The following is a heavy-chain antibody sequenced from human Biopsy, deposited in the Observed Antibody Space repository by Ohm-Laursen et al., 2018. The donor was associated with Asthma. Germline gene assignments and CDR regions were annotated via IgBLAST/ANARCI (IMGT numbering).Heavy chain of an antibody. CDR2: IFYSGAT. V-gene: IGHV4-61*01. CDR3: ARGTIVAGTDY. Sequence: PGTLSLTCSVSGGSVSSDKYYWSWIRQPPGKGLECIAYIFYSGATNYNPALKSRVAQSIDTSKSQFSLRLNSLSAADTAVYYCARGTIVAGTDYWGRGTLVTVSS. D-gene: IGHD5-12*01. CDR1: GGSVSSDKYY. J-gene: IGHJ4*02.